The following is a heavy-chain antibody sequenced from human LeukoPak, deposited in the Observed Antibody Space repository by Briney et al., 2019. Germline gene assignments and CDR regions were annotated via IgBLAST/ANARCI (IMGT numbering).Heavy chain of an antibody. CDR2: ISAYNGNT. D-gene: IGHD1-26*01. J-gene: IGHJ3*02. CDR1: GYTFTSYG. V-gene: IGHV1-18*01. CDR3: ARDQYSGSYSSTDAFDI. Sequence: ASVKVSCKASGYTFTSYGISWVRQAPGQGLEWMGWISAYNGNTNYAQKLQGRVTMTTDTSTSTAYMELRSLRSDDTAVYYCARDQYSGSYSSTDAFDIWGQGTMVTVSS.